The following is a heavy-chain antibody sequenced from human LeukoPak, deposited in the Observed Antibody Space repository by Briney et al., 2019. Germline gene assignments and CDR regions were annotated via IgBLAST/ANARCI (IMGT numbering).Heavy chain of an antibody. Sequence: GASVKVSCKASGYTFTSYGISWVRQAPGQWLEWMGWISAYNGNTNYAQKLQGRVTMTTDTSTSTAYMELRSLRSDDTAVYYCARDFHRAVAGPGLWWGQGTLVTVSS. J-gene: IGHJ4*02. CDR3: ARDFHRAVAGPGLW. CDR2: ISAYNGNT. D-gene: IGHD6-19*01. CDR1: GYTFTSYG. V-gene: IGHV1-18*01.